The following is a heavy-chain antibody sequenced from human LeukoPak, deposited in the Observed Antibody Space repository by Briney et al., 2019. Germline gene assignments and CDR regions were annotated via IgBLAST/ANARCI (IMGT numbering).Heavy chain of an antibody. CDR1: GYSFTGYY. V-gene: IGHV1-2*02. Sequence: ASLKVSCKASGYSFTGYYIHWVRQAPGQGLEWMGWINPDGGVTKSAQNFQGRVTMTRDKSINTVYMELSGLTSDDTALYYCARGPNHYYYMDFWGTGTTVSVSS. CDR2: INPDGGVT. D-gene: IGHD2-8*01. J-gene: IGHJ6*03. CDR3: ARGPNHYYYMDF.